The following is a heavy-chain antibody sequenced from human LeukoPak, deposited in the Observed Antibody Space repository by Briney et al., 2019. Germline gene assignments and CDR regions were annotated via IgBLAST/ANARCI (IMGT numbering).Heavy chain of an antibody. D-gene: IGHD4-17*01. CDR2: INPNSGDT. J-gene: IGHJ4*02. Sequence: ASVKVSCKASGYIFTGYYMHWVRQAPGQGLEWMGWINPNSGDTNYAQKFQGRVTMTRDTSISTAYMELRSLRSDDTAVYYCARDQSGASVPLDYWGQGTLVTVSS. CDR3: ARDQSGASVPLDY. V-gene: IGHV1-2*02. CDR1: GYIFTGYY.